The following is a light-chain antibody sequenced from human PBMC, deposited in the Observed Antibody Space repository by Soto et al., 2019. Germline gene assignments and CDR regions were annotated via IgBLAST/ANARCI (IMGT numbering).Light chain of an antibody. CDR2: GAS. CDR3: HQYGGAGT. V-gene: IGKV3-20*01. Sequence: EVVLTQSPATLSVSPGERATLSCRASHSVGSNLAWFRQKPGQAPRLLIYGASSRATGIPLRFSGSGSGTDFTLTISRLEPEDVAVYYCHQYGGAGTFGQGTKVEIK. J-gene: IGKJ1*01. CDR1: HSVGSN.